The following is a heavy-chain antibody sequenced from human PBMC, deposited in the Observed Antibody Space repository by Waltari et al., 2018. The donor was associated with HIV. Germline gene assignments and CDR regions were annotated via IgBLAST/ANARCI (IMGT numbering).Heavy chain of an antibody. CDR2: ISWNSGSI. CDR1: GFPFDDYA. Sequence: EVQLVESGGGLVQPGRSLRLSCAASGFPFDDYAMHWVRQAPGKGLEWVAGISWNSGSIGYEDSVKGRFTISRDNAKNSVYLEMNSLRTEDTALYYCAKGPFDYWGQGTLVTVSS. J-gene: IGHJ4*02. V-gene: IGHV3-9*01. CDR3: AKGPFDY.